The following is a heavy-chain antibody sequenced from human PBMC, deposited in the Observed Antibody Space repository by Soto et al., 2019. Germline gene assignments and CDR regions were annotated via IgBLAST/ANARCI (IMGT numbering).Heavy chain of an antibody. V-gene: IGHV4-30-2*01. CDR2: IYHSGST. CDR3: ARVFHYYDSSGYADL. J-gene: IGHJ2*01. Sequence: QLQLQESGSGLVKPSQTLSLTCAVSGGSISSGGYSWSWIRQPPGKGLEWIGYIYHSGSTYYNPSLKSRVTISVDRSKNQFSLKLSSVTAADTAVYYCARVFHYYDSSGYADLWGRGTLVTVSS. CDR1: GGSISSGGYS. D-gene: IGHD3-22*01.